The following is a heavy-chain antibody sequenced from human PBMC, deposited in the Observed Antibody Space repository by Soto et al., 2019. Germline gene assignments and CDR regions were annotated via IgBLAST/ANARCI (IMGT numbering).Heavy chain of an antibody. V-gene: IGHV4-31*03. CDR1: GGSISSGGYY. CDR2: IYYSGST. CDR3: ARGEYNWNYLDY. Sequence: QVQLQESGPGLVKPSQTLSLTCTVSGGSISSGGYYWSWIRQHPGTGLEWIGYIYYSGSTYYNPSLKSRVTISVDTSKNQFSLKLSSVTAADTAVYYCARGEYNWNYLDYWGQGTLVTVSS. J-gene: IGHJ4*02. D-gene: IGHD1-20*01.